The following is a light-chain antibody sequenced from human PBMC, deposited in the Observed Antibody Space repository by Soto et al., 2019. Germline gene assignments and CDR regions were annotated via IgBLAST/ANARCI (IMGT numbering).Light chain of an antibody. CDR1: SSDVGAYTY. V-gene: IGLV2-14*01. CDR2: EVS. J-gene: IGLJ2*01. CDR3: SSYTTSNTLV. Sequence: QSALTQPASVSGSPGQSITISCTGTSSDVGAYTYVSWYQQHPGKAPKLMIFEVSGRPSGVSNRFSGSKSGNTASLTISGLQAEDEADYYCSSYTTSNTLVFGGGTKLTVL.